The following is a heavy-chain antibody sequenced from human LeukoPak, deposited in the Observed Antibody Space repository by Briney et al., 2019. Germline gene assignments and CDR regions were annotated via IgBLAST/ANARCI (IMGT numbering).Heavy chain of an antibody. CDR1: GYTFTTYA. V-gene: IGHV1-3*01. J-gene: IGHJ5*02. Sequence: ASVKVSCKASGYTFTTYAMHWVRQAPGQGLEWMGWINGDNGKTKYSQKFQGRVTITRDTSAYTAYMELRSLRSEDTAMYYCARAPYDILTGYSLNWFDPWGQGTLVTVSS. CDR3: ARAPYDILTGYSLNWFDP. D-gene: IGHD3-9*01. CDR2: INGDNGKT.